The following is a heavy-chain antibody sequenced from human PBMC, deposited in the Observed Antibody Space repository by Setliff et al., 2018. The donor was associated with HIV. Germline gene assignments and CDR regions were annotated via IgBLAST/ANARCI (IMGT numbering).Heavy chain of an antibody. CDR3: ARQGNIVVVTCFAY. J-gene: IGHJ4*02. CDR1: GAAISTSNYY. Sequence: SETLSLTCTVSGAAISTSNYYWGWVRQPPGKGLGWVGNVDYTGSTYYNPSLKSRVTISVDTSKNQFSLRLNSVTAADTAVYYCARQGNIVVVTCFAYWGQGTLVTVSS. CDR2: VDYTGST. D-gene: IGHD2-21*02. V-gene: IGHV4-39*07.